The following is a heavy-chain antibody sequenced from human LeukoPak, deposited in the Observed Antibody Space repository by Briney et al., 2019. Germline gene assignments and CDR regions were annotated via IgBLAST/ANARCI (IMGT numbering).Heavy chain of an antibody. D-gene: IGHD5-18*01. J-gene: IGHJ4*02. CDR3: ARVEYSYGYGFDY. CDR2: IYYSGST. CDR1: GGSISSYY. V-gene: IGHV4-59*01. Sequence: SETLSLTRTVSGGSISSYYWSWIRQPPRKGLERIGHIYYSGSTNYNPSLKSRVTISVDTSKNQFSLKLSSVTAADTAVYYCARVEYSYGYGFDYWGQGTLVTVSS.